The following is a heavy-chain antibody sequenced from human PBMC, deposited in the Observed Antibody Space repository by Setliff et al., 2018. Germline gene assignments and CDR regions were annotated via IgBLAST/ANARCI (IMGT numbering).Heavy chain of an antibody. CDR3: TRRSANSSAD. V-gene: IGHV3-15*01. J-gene: IGHJ4*02. Sequence: PGGSLRLSCAVSGFTFSNAWMSWVRQAPGEGLEWVGRIKSKSDGGKVDYATPVKGRFSISRDDSNNMVYLQMSDLKTEDTAVYYCTRRSANSSADWGQGTLVTVSS. CDR1: GFTFSNAW. CDR2: IKSKSDGGKV. D-gene: IGHD6-19*01.